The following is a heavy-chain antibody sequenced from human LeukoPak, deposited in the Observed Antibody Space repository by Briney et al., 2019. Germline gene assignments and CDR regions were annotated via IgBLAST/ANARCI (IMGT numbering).Heavy chain of an antibody. J-gene: IGHJ4*02. CDR1: GGSISSGDYY. CDR2: IYYSGST. CDR3: ASRYFDWLSDFDY. Sequence: SQTLSLTXTVSGGSISSGDYYWSWIRQPPGKGLEWIGYIYYSGSTYYNPSLKSRVTISVDTSKNQFSLKLSSVTAADTAVYYCASRYFDWLSDFDYWGQGTLVTVSS. V-gene: IGHV4-30-4*08. D-gene: IGHD3-9*01.